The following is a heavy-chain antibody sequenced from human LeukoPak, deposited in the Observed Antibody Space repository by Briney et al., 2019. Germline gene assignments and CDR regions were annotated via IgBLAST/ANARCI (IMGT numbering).Heavy chain of an antibody. CDR1: GGSISSGSYY. V-gene: IGHV4-31*03. D-gene: IGHD3-16*01. Sequence: TSETLSLTCTDSGGSISSGSYYWSWIRQHPGKGLEWIGYTHYSGNTYYNPSLKRRLTMSVDMSRNQFSLKLSSMTAADTAVYYCARAVGDRGEDWFDPWGQGTLVTVSS. J-gene: IGHJ5*02. CDR2: THYSGNT. CDR3: ARAVGDRGEDWFDP.